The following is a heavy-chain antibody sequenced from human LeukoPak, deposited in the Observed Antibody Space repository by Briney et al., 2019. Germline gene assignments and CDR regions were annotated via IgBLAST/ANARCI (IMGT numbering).Heavy chain of an antibody. CDR1: GFTFGSYS. CDR3: ARAPGSSGEEVWFDP. V-gene: IGHV3-21*01. Sequence: SGGSLRLSCAASGFTFGSYSMNWVRQAPGKGLEWVSSISSSSSYIYYADSVKGRFTISRDNAKNSLYLQMNSLRAEDTAVYYCARAPGSSGEEVWFDPWGQGTLVTVSS. J-gene: IGHJ5*02. CDR2: ISSSSSYI. D-gene: IGHD6-19*01.